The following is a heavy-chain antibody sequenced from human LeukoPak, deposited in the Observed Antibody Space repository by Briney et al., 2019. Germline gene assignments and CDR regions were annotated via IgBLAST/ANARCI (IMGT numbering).Heavy chain of an antibody. CDR1: GGSISSSSYY. J-gene: IGHJ5*02. D-gene: IGHD1-14*01. CDR2: IYYSGST. Sequence: SETLSLTCTVSGGSISSSSYYWGWIRQPPGKGLEWMGSIYYSGSTYYNPSLKSRVTISVDTSKNQFSLKLSSVTAADTAVYYCARPLPVGSGTGWFDPWGQGTLVTVSS. CDR3: ARPLPVGSGTGWFDP. V-gene: IGHV4-39*01.